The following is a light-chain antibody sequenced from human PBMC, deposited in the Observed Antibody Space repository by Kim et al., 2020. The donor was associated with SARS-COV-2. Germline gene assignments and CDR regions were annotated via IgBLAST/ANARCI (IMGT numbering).Light chain of an antibody. CDR3: QHYHEFLYR. V-gene: IGKV1-5*03. Sequence: IQMTQSPSTLSASVGDRVTITCRASRYISTWLAWYQQRPGKAPELLISRASDLQTGVPSRFRGSGSGTEFTLTITNLQPEDFATYYCQHYHEFLYRFGQGTKLEIK. CDR1: RYISTW. J-gene: IGKJ2*03. CDR2: RAS.